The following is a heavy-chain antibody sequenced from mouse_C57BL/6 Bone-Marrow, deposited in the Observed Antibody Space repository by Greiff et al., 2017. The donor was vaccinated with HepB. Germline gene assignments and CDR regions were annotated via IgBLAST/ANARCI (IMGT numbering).Heavy chain of an antibody. CDR3: ARHGLFDY. CDR1: GFTFSSYG. D-gene: IGHD2-4*01. V-gene: IGHV5-6*01. CDR2: ISSGGSYT. Sequence: EVQLVESGGDLVKPGGSLKLSCAASGFTFSSYGMSWVRQTPDKRLEWVATISSGGSYTYYPDSVKGRFTISRDNAKNTLYLQMSSLKSEDTAMYYCARHGLFDYWGQGTTLTVSS. J-gene: IGHJ2*01.